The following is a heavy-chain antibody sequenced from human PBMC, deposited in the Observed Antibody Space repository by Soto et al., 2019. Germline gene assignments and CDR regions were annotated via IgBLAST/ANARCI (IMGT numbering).Heavy chain of an antibody. CDR2: TYYRSKWYN. Sequence: SQTLSLTCAISGDSVSSNSAAWNWIRQSPSRGLEWLGRTYYRSKWYNDYAVSVKSRITINPDTSKNQFSLQLNSVTPEDTAVYYCARDSRIAAPNYYYYGMDVWGQGTTVTVSS. J-gene: IGHJ6*02. CDR3: ARDSRIAAPNYYYYGMDV. CDR1: GDSVSSNSAA. V-gene: IGHV6-1*01. D-gene: IGHD6-6*01.